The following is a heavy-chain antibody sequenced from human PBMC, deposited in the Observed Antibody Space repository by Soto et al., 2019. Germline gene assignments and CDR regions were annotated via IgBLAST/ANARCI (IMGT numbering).Heavy chain of an antibody. V-gene: IGHV4-30-2*03. CDR1: GGSISSGGYS. D-gene: IGHD6-13*01. CDR2: IYHSGST. J-gene: IGHJ3*02. CDR3: AAAVTNAFDI. Sequence: PSETLSLTCAVSGGSISSGGYSWSWIRQPPGKGLEWIGNIYHSGSTNYSPSLKSRATISVDTSKNQLSLKLTSVTAADTAVFYCAAAVTNAFDIWGQGTMVTVSS.